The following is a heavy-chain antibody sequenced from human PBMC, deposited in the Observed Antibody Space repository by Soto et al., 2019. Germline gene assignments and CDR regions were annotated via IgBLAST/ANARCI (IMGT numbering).Heavy chain of an antibody. V-gene: IGHV3-33*01. CDR3: AGFTMVRGVIMGLDY. CDR1: GFTFSSYG. J-gene: IGHJ4*02. D-gene: IGHD3-10*01. CDR2: IWYDGSNK. Sequence: QVQLVESGGGVVQPGRSLRLSCAASGFTFSSYGMHWVRQAPGKGLEWVAVIWYDGSNKYYADSVKGRFTISRDNSKNTLYLQMNSLRAEDTAVYYWAGFTMVRGVIMGLDYWGQGTLVTVSS.